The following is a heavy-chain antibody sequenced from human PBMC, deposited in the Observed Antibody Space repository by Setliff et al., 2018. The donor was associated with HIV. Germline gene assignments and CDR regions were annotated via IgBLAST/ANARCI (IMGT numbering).Heavy chain of an antibody. D-gene: IGHD3-3*01. CDR2: INSAGSST. CDR1: GFTFSSYW. J-gene: IGHJ6*02. Sequence: GGSLRLSCAASGFTFSSYWMHWVRQAPGKGLVWVSRINSAGSSTSYADLVKGRFTISRDNSKNSLSLQMNSLRAEDTAVYYCAREGRITSFGVIIPGSNALDVWGQGTTVTVSS. CDR3: AREGRITSFGVIIPGSNALDV. V-gene: IGHV3-74*01.